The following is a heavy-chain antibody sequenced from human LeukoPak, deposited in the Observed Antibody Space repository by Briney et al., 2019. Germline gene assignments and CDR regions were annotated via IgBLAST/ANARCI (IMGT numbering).Heavy chain of an antibody. V-gene: IGHV3-7*03. Sequence: PGGSLRLSCAASGFTFSSYWMSWVRQAPGKGLEWVANIKQDGSEKYYVDSVKGRFTISRDNAKNSLYLQMYSLRAEDTAVYYCAKRDSSGYYYFDYWGQGTLVTVSS. CDR2: IKQDGSEK. J-gene: IGHJ4*02. CDR1: GFTFSSYW. D-gene: IGHD3-22*01. CDR3: AKRDSSGYYYFDY.